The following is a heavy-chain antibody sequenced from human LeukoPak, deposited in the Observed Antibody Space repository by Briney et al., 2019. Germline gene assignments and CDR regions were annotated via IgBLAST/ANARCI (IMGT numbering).Heavy chain of an antibody. CDR3: ARARVVVVVAATLDYYYYGMDV. CDR2: INHSGST. V-gene: IGHV4-34*01. D-gene: IGHD2-15*01. CDR1: GGSFSGYY. Sequence: SETLSLTCAVYGGSFSGYYWSWIRQPPGEGLEWIVEINHSGSTNYNPSLKSRVTISVDTSKNQFSLKLSSVTAADTAVYYCARARVVVVVAATLDYYYYGMDVWGQGTTVTVSS. J-gene: IGHJ6*02.